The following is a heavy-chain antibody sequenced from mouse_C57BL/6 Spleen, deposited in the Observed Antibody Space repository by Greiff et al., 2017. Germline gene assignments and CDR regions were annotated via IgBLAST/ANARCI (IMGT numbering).Heavy chain of an antibody. CDR3: ARTRIGYGRVPDYFDY. Sequence: QVQLQQSGAELMKPGASVKLSCKATGYTFTGYWIEWVKQRPGHGLEWIGEILPGSGSTNYNEKFKGKATFTADTSSNAAYMQLSSLTTEDSAIYYCARTRIGYGRVPDYFDYWGQGTTLTVSS. J-gene: IGHJ2*01. CDR2: ILPGSGST. D-gene: IGHD1-1*01. CDR1: GYTFTGYW. V-gene: IGHV1-9*01.